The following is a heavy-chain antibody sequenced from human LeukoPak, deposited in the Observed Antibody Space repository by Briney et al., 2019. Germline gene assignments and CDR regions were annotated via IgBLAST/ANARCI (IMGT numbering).Heavy chain of an antibody. CDR2: VIPMFTTI. D-gene: IGHD3-10*01. V-gene: IGHV1-69*13. Sequence: SVKVSCKASGGTFSSYAISWVRQAPGQGPEWMGGVIPMFTTIKYAQQFQGRVTITADESTSTAYMELSSLTSEDSAVYYCAMSLSVQRDLIYYYMDVWGTGTTVTVSS. CDR3: AMSLSVQRDLIYYYMDV. CDR1: GGTFSSYA. J-gene: IGHJ6*03.